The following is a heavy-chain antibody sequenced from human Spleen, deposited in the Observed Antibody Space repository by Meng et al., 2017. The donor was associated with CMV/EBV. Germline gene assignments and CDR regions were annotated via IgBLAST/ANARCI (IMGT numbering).Heavy chain of an antibody. CDR1: GFTFSNYA. J-gene: IGHJ5*02. CDR3: ARGYDKGPHGRAFDP. CDR2: TSYDGSNE. Sequence: GGSLKISCAASGFTFSNYAIHWVRQAPGKGLEWVAATSYDGSNEYYADSVKGRFTISRDNSKNTLYLQMNSLRAEDTANYYCARGYDKGPHGRAFDPWGQGTLVTVSS. D-gene: IGHD5-12*01. V-gene: IGHV3-30*04.